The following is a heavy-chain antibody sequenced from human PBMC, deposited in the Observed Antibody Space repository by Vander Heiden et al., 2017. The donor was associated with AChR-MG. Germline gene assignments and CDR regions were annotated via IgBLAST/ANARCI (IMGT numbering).Heavy chain of an antibody. CDR1: GGSFSGYY. V-gene: IGHV4-34*01. D-gene: IGHD2-15*01. J-gene: IGHJ5*02. Sequence: QVQLQQWGAGLLKPSETLSLTCAVYGGSFSGYYWSWIRQPPGKGLEWIGEINHSGSTNYNPSLKSRVTISVDTSKNQFSLKLSSVTAADTAVYYCGRGPYCSGGSCYFHNWFDPWGQGTLVTVSS. CDR3: GRGPYCSGGSCYFHNWFDP. CDR2: INHSGST.